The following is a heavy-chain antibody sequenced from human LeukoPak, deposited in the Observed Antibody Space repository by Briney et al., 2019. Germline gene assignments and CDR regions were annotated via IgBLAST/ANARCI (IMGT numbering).Heavy chain of an antibody. D-gene: IGHD3-3*01. J-gene: IGHJ4*02. Sequence: SQTLSLTCAVSGGSISSGGYSWSWIRQPPGKGLEWIGYIYHSGSTYYNPSLKSRVTISVDRSKNQFSLKLSSVTAADTAVYYCARETVTQGYDFWSGYLDYWGQGTLVTVSS. CDR3: ARETVTQGYDFWSGYLDY. CDR2: IYHSGST. CDR1: GGSISSGGYS. V-gene: IGHV4-30-2*01.